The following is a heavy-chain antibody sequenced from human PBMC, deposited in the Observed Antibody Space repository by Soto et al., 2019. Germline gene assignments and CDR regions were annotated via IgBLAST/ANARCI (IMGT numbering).Heavy chain of an antibody. CDR2: IYHSGST. D-gene: IGHD2-2*01. CDR1: SGSISSSNW. V-gene: IGHV4-4*02. J-gene: IGHJ1*01. Sequence: QVQLQESGPGLVKPSGTLSLTCAVSSGSISSSNWWSWVRQPPGKGLEWIGEIYHSGSTNYNPSLKSRVTISVDKSKNQFSLKLSSVTAADTAVYYCASVPQLPITTEYFQHWGQGTLVTVSS. CDR3: ASVPQLPITTEYFQH.